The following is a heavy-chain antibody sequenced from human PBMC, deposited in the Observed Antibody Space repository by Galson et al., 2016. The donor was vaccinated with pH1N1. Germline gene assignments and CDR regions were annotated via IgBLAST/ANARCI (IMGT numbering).Heavy chain of an antibody. J-gene: IGHJ4*02. CDR3: ARFLYGDYSGYFDY. CDR1: GFSLSTSGMC. D-gene: IGHD4-17*01. CDR2: IDWDDDK. V-gene: IGHV2-70*01. Sequence: LVKPTQTLTLTCTFSGFSLSTSGMCVSWIRQPPGKALEWLALIDWDDDKYYSTSLKTRVTISKDTSKNQVVLTMTNMDPVDTATYYCARFLYGDYSGYFDYWGQGTLVTVSS.